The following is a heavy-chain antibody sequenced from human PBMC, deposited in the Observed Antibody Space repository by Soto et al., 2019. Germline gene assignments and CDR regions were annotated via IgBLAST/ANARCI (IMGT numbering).Heavy chain of an antibody. Sequence: QVQLVQSGAEVKKPGASVKVTCKTSGYTFTSYGISWVRQAPGQGPEWMGWISPYTYNTNYAQKFQGRVTMTTDTSTSTVYMELRSLRSDDTAVYYGARDLRGNSYYFDFWGQGTLITVSS. V-gene: IGHV1-18*04. CDR2: ISPYTYNT. D-gene: IGHD2-21*01. J-gene: IGHJ4*02. CDR1: GYTFTSYG. CDR3: ARDLRGNSYYFDF.